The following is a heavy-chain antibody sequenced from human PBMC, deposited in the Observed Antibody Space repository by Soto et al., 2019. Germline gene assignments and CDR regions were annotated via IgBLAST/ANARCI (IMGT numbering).Heavy chain of an antibody. V-gene: IGHV1-69*01. J-gene: IGHJ4*02. CDR3: AREGGLGYCSSTSCYADMMGYFDY. CDR2: IIPNFGTA. CDR1: GGTFSSYA. Sequence: QVQLVQSGAEVKKPGSSVKVSCKASGGTFSSYAISWVRQAPGQGLEWMGGIIPNFGTANYAQKFQGRVTITADESTSTAYMELSSLRSEDTAVYYCAREGGLGYCSSTSCYADMMGYFDYWGQGTLVTVSS. D-gene: IGHD2-2*01.